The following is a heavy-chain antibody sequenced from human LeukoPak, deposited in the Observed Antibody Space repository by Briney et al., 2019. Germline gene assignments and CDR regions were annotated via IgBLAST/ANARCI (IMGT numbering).Heavy chain of an antibody. V-gene: IGHV4-59*01. D-gene: IGHD6-13*01. CDR2: IYYSGST. CDR3: ARDPNSSSWYPYFDY. J-gene: IGHJ4*02. Sequence: SETLSLTCTVSGGTISSYYLSWIRQPPGKGLEWIGNIYYSGSTNYNPSLKSRVTISVYPSKNQFSLKLSSVTAADTGVYYCARDPNSSSWYPYFDYWGQGTLVTVSS. CDR1: GGTISSYY.